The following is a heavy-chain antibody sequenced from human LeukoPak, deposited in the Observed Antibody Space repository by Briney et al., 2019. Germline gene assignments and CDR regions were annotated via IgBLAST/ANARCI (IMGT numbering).Heavy chain of an antibody. V-gene: IGHV4-59*11. CDR2: IFHSETT. CDR3: ARSVAGSSFYYMDV. CDR1: GGSIRGHY. J-gene: IGHJ6*03. Sequence: PSETLSLTCSVSGGSIRGHYWSWIRRPPGKGLEWIAYIFHSETTNYNPSLKSRVSISRDMSKNHVSLKMSSVTAADTAVYYCARSVAGSSFYYMDVWGNGTTVTVYS. D-gene: IGHD6-25*01.